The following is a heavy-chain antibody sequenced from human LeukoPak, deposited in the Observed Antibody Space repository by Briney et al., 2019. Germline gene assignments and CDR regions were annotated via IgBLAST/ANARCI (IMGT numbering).Heavy chain of an antibody. CDR3: ARDIHESAPDYDQ. V-gene: IGHV3-11*01. D-gene: IGHD3-16*01. CDR1: GFIFTDYF. J-gene: IGHJ4*02. CDR2: ISGSGSAI. Sequence: GGSLRLSCAASGFIFTDYFMSWIRQAPGKGLEWVAYISGSGSAIYYADSVKGRFTISRNNAKNSLYLQMNSLRVEDTAVCYCARDIHESAPDYDQWGQGTRVTISS.